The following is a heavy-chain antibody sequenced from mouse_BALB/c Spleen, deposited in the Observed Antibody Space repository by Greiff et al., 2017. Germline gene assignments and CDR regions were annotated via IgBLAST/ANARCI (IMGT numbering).Heavy chain of an antibody. CDR3: ARHDYYDYGYAMDY. D-gene: IGHD2-4*01. CDR1: GFTFSSYA. V-gene: IGHV5-9-3*01. J-gene: IGHJ4*01. Sequence: EVKVVESGGGLVKPGGSLKLSCAASGFTFSSYAMSWVRQTPEKRLEWVATISSGGSYTYYPDSVKGRFTISRDNAKNTLYLQMSSLRSEDTAMYYCARHDYYDYGYAMDYWGQGTSVTVSS. CDR2: ISSGGSYT.